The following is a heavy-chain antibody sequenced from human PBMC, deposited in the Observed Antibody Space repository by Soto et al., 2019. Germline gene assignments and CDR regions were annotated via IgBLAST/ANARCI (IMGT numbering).Heavy chain of an antibody. CDR1: GFTFSSYW. D-gene: IGHD3-9*01. CDR2: IKQDGSEK. CDR3: ARDGNDILTGYPT. V-gene: IGHV3-7*03. J-gene: IGHJ5*02. Sequence: SLRLSCAASGFTFSSYWMSWVRQAPGKGLEWVANIKQDGSEKYYVDSVKGRFTISRDNAKNSLYLQMNSLRAEDTAVYYCARDGNDILTGYPTWGQGTLVTVSS.